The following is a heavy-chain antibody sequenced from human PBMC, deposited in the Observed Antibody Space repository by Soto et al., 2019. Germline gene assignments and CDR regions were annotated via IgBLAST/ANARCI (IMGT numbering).Heavy chain of an antibody. CDR2: VYYSGST. CDR3: ARGYYDSRGQSNTFDI. CDR1: GASISSSY. Sequence: TVSGASISSSYWSWIRQSPGKGLEWIGYVYYSGSTNYNPSLKSRVTISVDTSKNQFSLKLSSVTAADTAVYYCARGYYDSRGQSNTFDIWGQGTMVTVSS. D-gene: IGHD3-22*01. J-gene: IGHJ3*02. V-gene: IGHV4-59*01.